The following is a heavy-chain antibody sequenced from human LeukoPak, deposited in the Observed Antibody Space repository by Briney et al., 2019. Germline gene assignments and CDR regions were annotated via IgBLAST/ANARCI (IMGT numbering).Heavy chain of an antibody. D-gene: IGHD6-13*01. Sequence: GGSLRLSCAASEFIFTTYDMHWVRQAPGGGREGGAVIAYDGSQKYYADSVKGRFTISRDNSKNTVYLEMNSLRPEDTAVYYCAKDPPSSWWPLDYWGQATLVTVPS. CDR1: EFIFTTYD. CDR3: AKDPPSSWWPLDY. V-gene: IGHV3-30*18. J-gene: IGHJ4*02. CDR2: IAYDGSQK.